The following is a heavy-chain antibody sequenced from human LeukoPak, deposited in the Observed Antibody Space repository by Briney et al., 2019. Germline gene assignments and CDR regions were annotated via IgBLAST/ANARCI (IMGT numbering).Heavy chain of an antibody. CDR3: ARARRRVVPAAIEAFDI. J-gene: IGHJ3*02. V-gene: IGHV4-59*01. CDR1: GGSISSYY. D-gene: IGHD2-2*01. CDR2: IYYSGST. Sequence: NPSETLSLTCTVSGGSISSYYWSWIRQPPGKGLEWIGYIYYSGSTNYNPSLKSRVTISVDTSKNQFSLKLSSVTAADTAVYYCARARRRVVPAAIEAFDIRGQGTMVTVSS.